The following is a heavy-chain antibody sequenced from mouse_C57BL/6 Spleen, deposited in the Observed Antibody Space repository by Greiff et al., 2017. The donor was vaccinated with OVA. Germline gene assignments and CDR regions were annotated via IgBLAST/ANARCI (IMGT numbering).Heavy chain of an antibody. CDR1: GFTFSDYG. Sequence: EVNVVESGGGLVKPGGSLKLSCAASGFTFSDYGMHWVRQAPEKGLEWVAYISSGSSTIYYADTVKGRFTISRDNAKNTLFLQMTSLRSEDTAMYYCARSLYYYGSSYYYAMDYWGQGTSVTVSS. V-gene: IGHV5-17*01. CDR3: ARSLYYYGSSYYYAMDY. J-gene: IGHJ4*01. D-gene: IGHD1-1*01. CDR2: ISSGSSTI.